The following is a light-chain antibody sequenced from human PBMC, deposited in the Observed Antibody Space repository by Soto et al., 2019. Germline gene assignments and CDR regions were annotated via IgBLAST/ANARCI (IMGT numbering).Light chain of an antibody. Sequence: SALTQPASVSGSPGQSITISCTGTSGDVGGYNFVSWYQQHPGKVPKLMIHDVSNRPSGVSHRFSGSKSGNTASLTISGLQAEDEADYYCASYAGTNIPVVFGGGTKLTVL. CDR1: SGDVGGYNF. CDR3: ASYAGTNIPVV. J-gene: IGLJ3*02. CDR2: DVS. V-gene: IGLV2-14*03.